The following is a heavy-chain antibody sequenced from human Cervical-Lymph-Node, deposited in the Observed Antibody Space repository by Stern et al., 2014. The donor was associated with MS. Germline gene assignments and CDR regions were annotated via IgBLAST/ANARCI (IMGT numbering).Heavy chain of an antibody. V-gene: IGHV1-2*04. CDR3: AREGFCSGSTCYSTNY. J-gene: IGHJ4*02. CDR1: GYTFIAYY. Sequence: VQLVQSGAEVKKPGASVKVSCKASGYTFIAYYLHWVRQAPGQGLEWMGWINPNSGGTKDAQKFQGWVTMTRDTSISTAYMELSRLRSDDTAVYYCAREGFCSGSTCYSTNYWGQGTPVTVSS. D-gene: IGHD2-15*01. CDR2: INPNSGGT.